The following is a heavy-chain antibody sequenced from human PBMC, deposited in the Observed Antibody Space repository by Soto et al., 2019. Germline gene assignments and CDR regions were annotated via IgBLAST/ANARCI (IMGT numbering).Heavy chain of an antibody. J-gene: IGHJ4*02. CDR3: SKGGTGWSSDY. V-gene: IGHV3-30*18. CDR1: GFTLNKYA. Sequence: PGGSLRLSCAACGFTLNKYAMNWVRQAPGKGLEWVALMAYDGSNKYYADSVKGRFTISRDNSKNTLSLQMNSLRGEDTAVYYCSKGGTGWSSDYWGQGTLVTVSS. D-gene: IGHD6-19*01. CDR2: MAYDGSNK.